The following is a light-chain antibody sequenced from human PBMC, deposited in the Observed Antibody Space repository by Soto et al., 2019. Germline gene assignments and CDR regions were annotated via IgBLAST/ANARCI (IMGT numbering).Light chain of an antibody. CDR2: WAS. CDR3: RQFFYAPT. Sequence: VLTQSPDSLAVSLGGRVTIHCRSNQSVLFVSNNTNFLAWYQQKPGQPPKLFLNWASTRESGVPDRFSGSGSGTELTLVFRRLHAVDVAIYYGRQFFYAPTFGQGTNVEI. CDR1: QSVLFVSNNTNF. V-gene: IGKV4-1*01. J-gene: IGKJ1*01.